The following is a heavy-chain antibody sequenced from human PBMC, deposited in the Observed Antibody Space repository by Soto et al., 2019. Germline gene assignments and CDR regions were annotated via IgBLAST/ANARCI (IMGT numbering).Heavy chain of an antibody. Sequence: QVQLQQWGAGLLKPSETLSLNCAVNGGSLSGFYWSWIRQPPGKGLEWIGEIKDGGYTNYSPSPKSRATISSDRSNNQFSLRLNSVTAADTGVYYCARGQEGVVATHWDQGALVTVSS. CDR2: IKDGGYT. CDR3: ARGQEGVVATH. J-gene: IGHJ4*02. V-gene: IGHV4-34*01. D-gene: IGHD5-12*01. CDR1: GGSLSGFY.